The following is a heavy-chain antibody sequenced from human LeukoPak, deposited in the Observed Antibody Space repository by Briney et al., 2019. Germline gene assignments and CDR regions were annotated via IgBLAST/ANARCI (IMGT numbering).Heavy chain of an antibody. Sequence: GGSLRLSCAGSGFIFNNYAMHGVRQPPGKGLEWVSGISWNSGSIDYADSVKGRFTISRDNAKNSLYLQMNSLRVVDTAFYYCAKDNRRHYTSGPNPDSLHWGQGALVTVSS. V-gene: IGHV3-9*01. J-gene: IGHJ4*02. D-gene: IGHD6-19*01. CDR3: AKDNRRHYTSGPNPDSLH. CDR1: GFIFNNYA. CDR2: ISWNSGSI.